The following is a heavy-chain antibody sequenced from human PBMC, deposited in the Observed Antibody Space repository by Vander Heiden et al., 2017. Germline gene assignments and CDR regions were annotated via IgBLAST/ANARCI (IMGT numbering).Heavy chain of an antibody. D-gene: IGHD3-9*01. CDR1: GFTFSSYA. Sequence: EVQLLESGGGLVQPGGSLRLSCAASGFTFSSYAMSWVRQAPGKGLEWVSAISGSGGSTDDADSVKGRFTISRDNSKNTLYLKMKRLRAEDTAVYDCANPTMKTGPNWGQGTMVTVSS. V-gene: IGHV3-23*01. J-gene: IGHJ4*02. CDR2: ISGSGGST. CDR3: ANPTMKTGPN.